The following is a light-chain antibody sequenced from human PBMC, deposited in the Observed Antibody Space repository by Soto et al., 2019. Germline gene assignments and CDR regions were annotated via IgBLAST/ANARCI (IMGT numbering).Light chain of an antibody. CDR3: SSYTSSSPYV. V-gene: IGLV2-14*01. CDR1: SSVVGGYDY. J-gene: IGLJ1*01. CDR2: DVS. Sequence: QSVVTQAASLSGAPGQSITLSCPGTSSVVGGYDYVSWYQQHPGKAPKLMIYDVSNRPSGVSDRFSGSKSGNTASLTISGLQAEDEADYYCSSYTSSSPYVFGTGTKV.